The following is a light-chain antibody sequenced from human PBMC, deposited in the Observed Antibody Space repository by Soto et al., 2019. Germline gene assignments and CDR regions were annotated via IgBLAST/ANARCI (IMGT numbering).Light chain of an antibody. Sequence: EIVMTQSPATLSVSPGERATLSGRASQSVDSQLAWYQQKPGQGPRLLIYGASSRATGIPARFSGSGSGTEFTLTISSRKSEDCAVYYRQHSSRCIWTFGQGTKVEIK. V-gene: IGKV3-15*01. J-gene: IGKJ1*01. CDR2: GAS. CDR1: QSVDSQ. CDR3: QHSSRCIWT.